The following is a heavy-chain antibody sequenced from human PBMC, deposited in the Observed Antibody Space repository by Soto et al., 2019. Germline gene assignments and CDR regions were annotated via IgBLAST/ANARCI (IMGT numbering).Heavy chain of an antibody. CDR2: ISGSDDST. D-gene: IGHD6-6*01. CDR3: AKRSSSSTFDY. V-gene: IGHV3-23*01. J-gene: IGHJ4*02. Sequence: EVQLLESGGGLVQPGESLRLSCAASGFTCSSYAMSWVRQAPGKGLEWVSVISGSDDSTYYADSVKGRFTISRDNSKNTLYLQMNSLRAEDTAVYYGAKRSSSSTFDYWGQGTLVTVSS. CDR1: GFTCSSYA.